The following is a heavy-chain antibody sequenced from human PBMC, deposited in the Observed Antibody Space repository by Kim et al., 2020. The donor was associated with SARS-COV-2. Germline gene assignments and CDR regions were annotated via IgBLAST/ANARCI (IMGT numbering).Heavy chain of an antibody. CDR1: GGSISSSSYY. CDR2: IYYSGST. D-gene: IGHD3-22*01. V-gene: IGHV4-39*01. Sequence: SETLSLTCTVSGGSISSSSYYWGWIRQPPGKGLEWIGSIYYSGSTYYNPSLKSRVTISVDTSKNQFSLKLSSVTAADTAVYYCARQRGYYYDSSGYYPDWGQGTMVTVSS. J-gene: IGHJ3*01. CDR3: ARQRGYYYDSSGYYPD.